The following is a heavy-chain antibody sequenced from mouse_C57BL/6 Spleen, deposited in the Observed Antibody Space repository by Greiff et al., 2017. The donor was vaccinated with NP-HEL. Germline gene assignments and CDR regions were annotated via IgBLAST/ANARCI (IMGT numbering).Heavy chain of an antibody. J-gene: IGHJ3*01. CDR3: ARTTTVKSAWFAY. CDR1: GYAFSSYW. D-gene: IGHD1-1*01. CDR2: IYPGDGDT. V-gene: IGHV1-80*01. Sequence: VQLQQSGAELVKPGASVKISCKASGYAFSSYWMNWVKQRPGKGLEWIGQIYPGDGDTNYNGKFKGKATLTADKSSSTAYMQLSSLTSEDSAVYFCARTTTVKSAWFAYWGQGTLVTVSA.